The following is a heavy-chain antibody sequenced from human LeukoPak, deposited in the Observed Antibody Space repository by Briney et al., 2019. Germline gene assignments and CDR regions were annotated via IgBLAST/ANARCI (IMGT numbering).Heavy chain of an antibody. J-gene: IGHJ5*02. V-gene: IGHV4-59*08. Sequence: SETLSLTCTVSGGSISSYYWSWIRQPPGKGLEWIGYIYYSGSTNYNPSLKSRVTISVDTSKNQFSLKLSSVTAADTAVYYCARHPKRYCSSTSCYDIWFDPWGQGTLVTVSS. D-gene: IGHD2-2*01. CDR3: ARHPKRYCSSTSCYDIWFDP. CDR2: IYYSGST. CDR1: GGSISSYY.